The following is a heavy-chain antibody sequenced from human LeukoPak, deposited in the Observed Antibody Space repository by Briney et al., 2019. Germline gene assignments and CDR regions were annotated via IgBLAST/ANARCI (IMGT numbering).Heavy chain of an antibody. D-gene: IGHD6-19*01. V-gene: IGHV3-23*01. Sequence: GGSLRLSCAASGFTVSSNYMSWVRQAPGKGLEWVSSISGSGGSTFYADSVKGRFTISRDNSKNTLYLEMNSLRAEDTAVYYCATRVSDSSGWYNFDNWGQGTLVTVSS. J-gene: IGHJ4*02. CDR3: ATRVSDSSGWYNFDN. CDR1: GFTVSSNY. CDR2: ISGSGGST.